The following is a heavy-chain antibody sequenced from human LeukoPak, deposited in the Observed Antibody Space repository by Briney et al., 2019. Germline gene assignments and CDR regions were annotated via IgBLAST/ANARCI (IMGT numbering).Heavy chain of an antibody. V-gene: IGHV4-34*01. CDR1: GGSFSGYY. Sequence: PSETLSLTCAVYGGSFSGYYWSWIRQPPGKGLEWIGEINHSGSTNYNPSLKSRVTISVDTSKNQFSLKLSSVTAADTAVYYCAKGIYNWNNGGFDYWGQGTLVTVSS. D-gene: IGHD1/OR15-1a*01. J-gene: IGHJ4*02. CDR2: INHSGST. CDR3: AKGIYNWNNGGFDY.